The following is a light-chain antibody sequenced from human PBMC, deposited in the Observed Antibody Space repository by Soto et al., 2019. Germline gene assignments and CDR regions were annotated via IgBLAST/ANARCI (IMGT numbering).Light chain of an antibody. J-gene: IGLJ1*01. V-gene: IGLV1-44*01. Sequence: QSVLTQPPSASGTPGQRVTISCSGSNSNVGNNTVNWYQQLPGTAPKLLIYSNNQRPSGVPDRFSGSKSGTSASLAISGLQSEDEADYYCAAWDDSLSGYVFGTGTKVTVL. CDR3: AAWDDSLSGYV. CDR2: SNN. CDR1: NSNVGNNT.